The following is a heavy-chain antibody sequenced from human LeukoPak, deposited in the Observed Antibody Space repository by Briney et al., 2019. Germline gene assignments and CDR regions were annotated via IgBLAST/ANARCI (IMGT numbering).Heavy chain of an antibody. CDR2: IYPGDSDT. J-gene: IGHJ4*02. V-gene: IGHV5-51*07. D-gene: IGHD3-10*01. Sequence: RGESLKISCKGSGYSFTSYWIGWVHQMPGKGLEWMGIIYPGDSDTRYSPSFQGQVTISADKSISTAYLQWSSLKASDTAMYYCARGDSGSYYFSSYYFDYWGQGTLVTVSS. CDR3: ARGDSGSYYFSSYYFDY. CDR1: GYSFTSYW.